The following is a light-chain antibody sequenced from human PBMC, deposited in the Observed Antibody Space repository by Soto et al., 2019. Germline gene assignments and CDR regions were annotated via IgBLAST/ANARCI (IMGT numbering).Light chain of an antibody. CDR2: GAS. Sequence: EVEIAQAPCTRHMFQGERPSLSCKAAQKGISSYLAWYQQKPGQAPRLLIYGASGRATGIPDRFSGSGSGTDFPLTISRLEPEDFAVYYCQQYGSSPETFGQGTKVDIK. CDR1: QKGISSY. CDR3: QQYGSSPET. V-gene: IGKV3-20*01. J-gene: IGKJ1*01.